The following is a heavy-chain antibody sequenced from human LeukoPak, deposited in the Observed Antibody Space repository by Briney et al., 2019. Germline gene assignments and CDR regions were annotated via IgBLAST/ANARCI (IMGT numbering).Heavy chain of an antibody. CDR2: IYYSGST. J-gene: IGHJ5*02. Sequence: SETLSLTCTVSGGSISSYYWSWIRQPPGKGLEWIGYIYYSGSTNYNPSLKSRVTISVDTSKNQFSLKLSSVTAADTAVYYCARDELSWFDPWGRGTLVTVSS. D-gene: IGHD1-7*01. V-gene: IGHV4-59*01. CDR1: GGSISSYY. CDR3: ARDELSWFDP.